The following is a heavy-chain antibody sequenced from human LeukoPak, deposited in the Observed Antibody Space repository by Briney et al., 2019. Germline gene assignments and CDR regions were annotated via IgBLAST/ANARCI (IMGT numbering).Heavy chain of an antibody. CDR3: ARWVPGIASPSDAFDI. Sequence: PSQTLSLTCTVSGGSISSGSYYWSWIGQPAGKGLEWIGRIYTSGSTNYNPSLKSRVTISVDTSKNQFSLKLSSVTAADTAVYYCARWVPGIASPSDAFDIWGQGTMVTVSS. V-gene: IGHV4-61*02. CDR2: IYTSGST. J-gene: IGHJ3*02. CDR1: GGSISSGSYY. D-gene: IGHD2-15*01.